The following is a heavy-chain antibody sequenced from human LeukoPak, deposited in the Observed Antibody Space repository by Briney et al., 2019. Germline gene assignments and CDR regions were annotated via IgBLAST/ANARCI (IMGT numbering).Heavy chain of an antibody. D-gene: IGHD2-15*01. CDR1: GGSISSGSYY. CDR3: AGGSLLAAAFDI. J-gene: IGHJ3*02. Sequence: SETLSLTCTVSGGSISSGSYYWTWLRQPAGKGLELIGRIYTSGKTNYNPSLKSRVTISVDTPKNQFSLKLSSVTAADTAVYYCAGGSLLAAAFDIWGQGTMVTVSS. V-gene: IGHV4-61*02. CDR2: IYTSGKT.